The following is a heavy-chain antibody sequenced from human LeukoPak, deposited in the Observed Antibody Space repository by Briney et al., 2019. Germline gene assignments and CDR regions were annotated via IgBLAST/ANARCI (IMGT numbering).Heavy chain of an antibody. V-gene: IGHV4-59*01. D-gene: IGHD6-13*01. CDR2: IYYSGST. CDR3: ASGEQQPFMDV. Sequence: SETLSLTCTVSGGSISSYYWSWIRQPPGKGPEWIGYIYYSGSTNYNPSLKSRVTISVDTSKNQFSLKLSSVTAADTAVYYCASGEQQPFMDVWGQGTTVTVSS. CDR1: GGSISSYY. J-gene: IGHJ6*02.